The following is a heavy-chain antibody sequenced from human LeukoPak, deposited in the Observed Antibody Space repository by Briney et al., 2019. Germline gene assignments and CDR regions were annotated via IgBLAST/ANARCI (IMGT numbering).Heavy chain of an antibody. CDR3: ARGPRVTIFGVVIMGGEPFDP. CDR1: GYTFTSYD. Sequence: ASVKVSCKASGYTFTSYDINWVRQATGQGLEWMGWMNPNSGNTGYAQKFQGRVTMTRNTPISTAYMELSSLRSEDTAVYYCARGPRVTIFGVVIMGGEPFDPWGQGTLVTVSS. D-gene: IGHD3-3*01. J-gene: IGHJ5*02. V-gene: IGHV1-8*01. CDR2: MNPNSGNT.